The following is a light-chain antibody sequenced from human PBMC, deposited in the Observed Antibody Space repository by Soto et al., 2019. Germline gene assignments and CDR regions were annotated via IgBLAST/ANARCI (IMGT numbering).Light chain of an antibody. CDR3: QQYDTYPLT. CDR1: QSISNH. J-gene: IGKJ4*01. CDR2: DAS. Sequence: DIQMTQSPSSLSASVEDRVIITCRASQSISNHLNWYQQKPGKAPKFLIYDASTLETGVPSRFSGSASGTEFTLTISGLQPEDVASYYCQQYDTYPLTFGGGTKVDIK. V-gene: IGKV1-16*01.